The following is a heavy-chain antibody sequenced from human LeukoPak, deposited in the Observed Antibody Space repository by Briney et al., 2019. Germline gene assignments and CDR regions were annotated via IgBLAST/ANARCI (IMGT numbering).Heavy chain of an antibody. D-gene: IGHD3-10*01. Sequence: GGSLRLSCAASGFTFDDYAMHWVRQAPGKGLEWVSLISGDGGSTYYADSVKGRFTISRDNSKNSLYPQMNSLRTEDTALYYCAKLLTPYGSGSYNFDYWGQGTLVTVSS. CDR1: GFTFDDYA. CDR2: ISGDGGST. J-gene: IGHJ4*02. CDR3: AKLLTPYGSGSYNFDY. V-gene: IGHV3-43*02.